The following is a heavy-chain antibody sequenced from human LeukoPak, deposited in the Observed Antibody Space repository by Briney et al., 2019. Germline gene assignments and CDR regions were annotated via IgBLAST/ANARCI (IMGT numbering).Heavy chain of an antibody. CDR3: ARDYDFWSGFFDY. CDR1: GFTFSGYT. Sequence: PGGSLKLSCAASGFTFSGYTIHWVRQAPGKGLVWVSRINSDGSSTSYADSVKGRFTISRDNAKNTLSLQMNSLRAEDTAVYYCARDYDFWSGFFDYWGQGTLVTVSS. J-gene: IGHJ4*02. D-gene: IGHD3-3*01. CDR2: INSDGSST. V-gene: IGHV3-74*01.